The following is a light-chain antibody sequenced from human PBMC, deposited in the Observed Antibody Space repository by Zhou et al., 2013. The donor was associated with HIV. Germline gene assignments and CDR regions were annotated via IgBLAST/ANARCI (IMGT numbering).Light chain of an antibody. V-gene: IGKV1-27*01. CDR1: QDISNY. J-gene: IGKJ1*01. CDR2: AAS. CDR3: QQYTTIPWT. Sequence: DIQMTQSPSSLSASVGDRVTITCRASQDISNYLAWYQQKPGKVPKLLIYAASTLQSGVPSRLSGSGAGTNFTLTISSLQPEDFATYYCQQYTTIPWTFGPGTKVEVK.